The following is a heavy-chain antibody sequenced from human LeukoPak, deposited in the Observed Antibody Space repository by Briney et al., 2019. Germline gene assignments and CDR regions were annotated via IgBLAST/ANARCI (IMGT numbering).Heavy chain of an antibody. J-gene: IGHJ4*02. V-gene: IGHV3-7*01. CDR3: VRGYSGLPY. Sequence: GGSLRLSCAASGFTFSSYWMSWVRRAPGKGLEWVANVKHDGSEKFYVDSVKGRFTVSRDNAKNSLYLQMNSLRDEDTAVYYCVRGYSGLPYWGQGTLVTVSS. CDR2: VKHDGSEK. D-gene: IGHD1-26*01. CDR1: GFTFSSYW.